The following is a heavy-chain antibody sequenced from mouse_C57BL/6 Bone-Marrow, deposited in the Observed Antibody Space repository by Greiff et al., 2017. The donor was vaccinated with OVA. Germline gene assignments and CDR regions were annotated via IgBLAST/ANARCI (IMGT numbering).Heavy chain of an antibody. J-gene: IGHJ1*03. V-gene: IGHV5-16*01. Sequence: EVQLQESEGGLVQPGSSMKLSCTASGFTFSDYYMAWFRQVPEKGLEWVANINYDGSSTYYLDSLKSRFIISRDNAKNILYLQMSSLKSEDTATYYCAREVITTVVATDWYFDVWGTGTTVTVSS. D-gene: IGHD1-1*01. CDR3: AREVITTVVATDWYFDV. CDR1: GFTFSDYY. CDR2: INYDGSST.